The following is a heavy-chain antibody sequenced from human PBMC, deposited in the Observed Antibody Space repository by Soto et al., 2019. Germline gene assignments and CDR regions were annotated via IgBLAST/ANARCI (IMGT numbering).Heavy chain of an antibody. Sequence: EVQLLESGGGLVQPGGSLRLSCAASGFTFSSYAMSWVRQAPGKGLEWVSAISGSGGSTYYADSVKGRFTISRDNSKNTLYLQMNRLRAEDTAVYYCANIIGAAGIAMDYWGQGTLVTVSS. D-gene: IGHD6-13*01. J-gene: IGHJ4*02. V-gene: IGHV3-23*01. CDR2: ISGSGGST. CDR1: GFTFSSYA. CDR3: ANIIGAAGIAMDY.